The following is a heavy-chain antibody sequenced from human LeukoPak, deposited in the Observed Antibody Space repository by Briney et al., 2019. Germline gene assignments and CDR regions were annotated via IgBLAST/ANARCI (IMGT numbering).Heavy chain of an antibody. CDR3: AKGRGWEASYYYYYMDV. J-gene: IGHJ6*03. CDR2: IIPIFGTA. Sequence: ASVKVSCKASGGTFSRYAITWVRQAPGQGLEWMGGIIPIFGTANYAQKFQGRVTITADESTSTVYMELSSLRAEDTAVYYCAKGRGWEASYYYYYMDVWGKGTTVTISS. V-gene: IGHV1-69*13. CDR1: GGTFSRYA. D-gene: IGHD1-26*01.